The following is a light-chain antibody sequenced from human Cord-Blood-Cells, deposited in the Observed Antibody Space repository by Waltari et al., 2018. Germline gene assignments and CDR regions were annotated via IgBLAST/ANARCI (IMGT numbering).Light chain of an antibody. CDR1: QSVSSSY. J-gene: IGKJ2*01. CDR2: GAR. Sequence: EIALTQSPGTLSLSPGETATLSCRAIQSVSSSYIAWYQQKPGPAPGLLIYGARRRANGIPDRLSGSGSGTGFTLTISRLEPEDLAVYDCQQYGSSPRYTFGQGTKLENK. CDR3: QQYGSSPRYT. V-gene: IGKV3-20*01.